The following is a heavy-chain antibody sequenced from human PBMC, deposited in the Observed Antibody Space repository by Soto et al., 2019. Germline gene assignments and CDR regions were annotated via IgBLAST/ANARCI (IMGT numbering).Heavy chain of an antibody. D-gene: IGHD3-22*01. CDR1: GYSFTSYW. V-gene: IGHV5-10-1*01. Sequence: GESLKISCKGSGYSFTSYWISWVRQMPGKGLEWMGRIDPSDSYTNYSPSFQGHVTISVTKSITTVFLQWSSLRASDTAMYYCARQIYDSDTGPNFQYYFDSWGQGTPVTVLL. CDR2: IDPSDSYT. CDR3: ARQIYDSDTGPNFQYYFDS. J-gene: IGHJ4*02.